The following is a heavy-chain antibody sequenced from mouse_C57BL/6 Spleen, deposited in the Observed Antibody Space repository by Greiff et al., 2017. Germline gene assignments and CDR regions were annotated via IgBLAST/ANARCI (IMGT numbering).Heavy chain of an antibody. V-gene: IGHV1-74*01. D-gene: IGHD2-4*01. CDR2: IHPSASDT. CDR3: AIGGVYDYDEDYFDY. CDR1: GYTFTSYW. J-gene: IGHJ2*01. Sequence: VQLQQPGAELVKPGASVKVSCKASGYTFTSYWMHWVQQRPGQGLEWIGRIHPSASDTNSNQKFKGKATLTVDKSSSTAYMQLSSLTSEDSAVYYGAIGGVYDYDEDYFDYWGQGTTLTVSS.